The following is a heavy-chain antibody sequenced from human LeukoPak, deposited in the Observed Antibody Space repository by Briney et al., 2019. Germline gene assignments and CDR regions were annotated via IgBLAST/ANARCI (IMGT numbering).Heavy chain of an antibody. D-gene: IGHD3-10*01. J-gene: IGHJ5*02. CDR3: ARDESRMVRGKGWSDP. CDR1: GFTFSSYG. CDR2: ISSSSSYI. Sequence: GGSLRLSCAASGFTFSSYGMHWVRQAPGKGLEWVSSISSSSSYIYYADSVKGRFTISRDNAKNSLYLQMNSLRAEDTAVYYCARDESRMVRGKGWSDPWGQGTLVTVSS. V-gene: IGHV3-21*01.